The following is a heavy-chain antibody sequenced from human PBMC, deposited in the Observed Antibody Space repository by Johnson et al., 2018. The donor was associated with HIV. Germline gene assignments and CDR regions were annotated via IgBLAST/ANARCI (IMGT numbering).Heavy chain of an antibody. Sequence: QVQLVESGGGVVQPGRSLRLSCAASGFSFSSYAMHWVRQAPGKGLEGVAVISYDGSNKYYADSVKGRFTISRDNSKNTLYLQMNSLRAEDTTIYYCARALRWPNAFDIWGQGTLVTVSS. CDR2: ISYDGSNK. J-gene: IGHJ3*02. CDR1: GFSFSSYA. V-gene: IGHV3-30*04. D-gene: IGHD4-23*01. CDR3: ARALRWPNAFDI.